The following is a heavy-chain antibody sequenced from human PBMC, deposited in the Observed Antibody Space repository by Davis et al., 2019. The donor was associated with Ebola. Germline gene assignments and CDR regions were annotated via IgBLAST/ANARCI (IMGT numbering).Heavy chain of an antibody. D-gene: IGHD2/OR15-2a*01. CDR3: ARGGSVLQWFDP. CDR1: GYSISSGYY. CDR2: IYHSGST. V-gene: IGHV4-38-2*02. J-gene: IGHJ5*02. Sequence: PSETLSLTCTVSGYSISSGYYWGWIRQPPGKGLEWIGSIYHSGSTYYNPSLKSRVTISVDRSKNQFSLNLSSVTAADTAVYYCARGGSVLQWFDPWGQGTLVTVSS.